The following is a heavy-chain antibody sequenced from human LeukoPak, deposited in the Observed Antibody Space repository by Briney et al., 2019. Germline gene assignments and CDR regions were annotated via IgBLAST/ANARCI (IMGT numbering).Heavy chain of an antibody. Sequence: SGPALVKPTQTLTLTCTFSGFSLSTSGMCVSWIRQPPGKALEWLALIDWDDDQYYSTSLKTRLTISKDTSKNQVVLTMTNMDPVDTATYYCARQIVGATTSWFDPWGQGTLVTVSS. CDR1: GFSLSTSGMC. D-gene: IGHD1-26*01. CDR3: ARQIVGATTSWFDP. J-gene: IGHJ5*02. V-gene: IGHV2-70*01. CDR2: IDWDDDQ.